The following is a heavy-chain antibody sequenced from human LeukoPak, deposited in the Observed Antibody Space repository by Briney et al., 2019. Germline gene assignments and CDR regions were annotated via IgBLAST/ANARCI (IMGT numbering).Heavy chain of an antibody. Sequence: PSETLSLTCTVSGGSVRSGSYYWSWIRQPPGKGLEWIGYIYYSGSTNYNPSLKSRVTISVDTSKNQFSLKLSSVTAADTAVYYCARVDFSYGSYYFDYWGQGTLVTVSS. CDR3: ARVDFSYGSYYFDY. V-gene: IGHV4-61*01. J-gene: IGHJ4*02. CDR2: IYYSGST. CDR1: GGSVRSGSYY. D-gene: IGHD5-18*01.